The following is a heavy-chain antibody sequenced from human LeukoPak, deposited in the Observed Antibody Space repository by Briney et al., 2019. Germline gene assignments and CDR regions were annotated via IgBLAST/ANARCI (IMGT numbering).Heavy chain of an antibody. CDR3: ARDIFVGAIERDY. CDR1: GYTFTGYY. J-gene: IGHJ4*02. D-gene: IGHD1-26*01. V-gene: IGHV1-2*02. CDR2: INPNSGGT. Sequence: ASVKVSCKASGYTFTGYYMHWVRQAPGQGLEWMGWINPNSGGTNYAQKFQGRVTMTRDTSISTAYMELSRLRSDDTAVYYCARDIFVGAIERDYWGQGTLVTVSS.